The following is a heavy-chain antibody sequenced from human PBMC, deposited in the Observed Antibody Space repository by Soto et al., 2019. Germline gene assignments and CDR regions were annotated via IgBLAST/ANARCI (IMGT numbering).Heavy chain of an antibody. V-gene: IGHV4-34*01. CDR1: GGSFSGYY. D-gene: IGHD5-18*01. Sequence: SETLSLTCAVYGGSFSGYYWSWIRQPPGKGLEWIGEINHSGSTNYNPSLKSRVTISVDTSKNQFSLKLSSVTAADTAVYYCARISVDTAMVFAFDIWGQGTMVTVSS. CDR3: ARISVDTAMVFAFDI. CDR2: INHSGST. J-gene: IGHJ3*02.